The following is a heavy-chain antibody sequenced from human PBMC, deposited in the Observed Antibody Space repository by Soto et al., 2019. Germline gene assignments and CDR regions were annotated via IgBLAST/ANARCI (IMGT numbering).Heavy chain of an antibody. V-gene: IGHV6-1*01. CDR2: TYYRSKWYN. Sequence: SQTLSLTCAISGDGVSCSSAAWNWIRQSPSRGLEWLGRTYYRSKWYNDYAVSVKSRITINPDTSKNQFSLQLNSVTPEDTAVYYCARGHHDFWSGYYAFDYWGQGTLVTVSS. CDR3: ARGHHDFWSGYYAFDY. D-gene: IGHD3-3*01. CDR1: GDGVSCSSAA. J-gene: IGHJ4*02.